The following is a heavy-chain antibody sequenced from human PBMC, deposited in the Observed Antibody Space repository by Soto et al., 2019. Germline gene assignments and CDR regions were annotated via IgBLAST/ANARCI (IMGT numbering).Heavy chain of an antibody. J-gene: IGHJ4*02. CDR1: GGTFSSYT. Sequence: QVQLVQSGAEVKKPGSSVKVSSKASGGTFSSYTISWVRQAPGQGLEWMGRIIPILCRANYAQKVQARVTITADKSTSTALMEMSSLRSEDTAVYYCAAGYSSGGSLAYWGQGTLVPVSS. D-gene: IGHD6-25*01. CDR3: AAGYSSGGSLAY. V-gene: IGHV1-69*02. CDR2: IIPILCRA.